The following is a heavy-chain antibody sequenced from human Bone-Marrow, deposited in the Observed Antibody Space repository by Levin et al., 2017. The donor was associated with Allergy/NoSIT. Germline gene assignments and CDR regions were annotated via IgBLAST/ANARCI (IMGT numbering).Heavy chain of an antibody. CDR3: ARGPDWYFDL. D-gene: IGHD2-2*01. V-gene: IGHV5-51*01. CDR1: GYSFTSYW. J-gene: IGHJ2*01. Sequence: RGESLKISCKGSGYSFTSYWIGWVRQMPGKGLEWMAIIYPADSDTRYSPSFQGQVTISADKSISTAYLQWSSLKASDTAIYYCARGPDWYFDLWGRGTLVTVSS. CDR2: IYPADSDT.